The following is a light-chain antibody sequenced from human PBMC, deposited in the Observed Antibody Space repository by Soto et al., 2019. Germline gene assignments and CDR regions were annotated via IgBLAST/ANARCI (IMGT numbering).Light chain of an antibody. V-gene: IGLV1-44*01. CDR2: SDN. CDR3: AAWDDSLSGYV. J-gene: IGLJ1*01. CDR1: SSNIGSNS. Sequence: QSVLTQPPSASGTPGQRATISCSGSSSNIGSNSVNWYQQLPGTAPKLLMYSDNQRPSGVPDRFSGSKSGTSASLAISGLQSEDEADYLCAAWDDSLSGYVFGTGTKLTVL.